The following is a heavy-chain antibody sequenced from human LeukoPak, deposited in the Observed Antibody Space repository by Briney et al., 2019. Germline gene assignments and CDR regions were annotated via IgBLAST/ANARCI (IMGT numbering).Heavy chain of an antibody. CDR2: ISGSGGST. CDR3: AKDARTTVVNWYFDL. D-gene: IGHD4-23*01. J-gene: IGHJ2*01. Sequence: GGTLRLSCAASGFTFSSYGMSWVRQAPGKGLEWVSLISGSGGSTYYADSVKGRFTISRDNSKNTLYLQMNSLRAEDTALYYCAKDARTTVVNWYFDLWGRGTLVTVSS. V-gene: IGHV3-23*01. CDR1: GFTFSSYG.